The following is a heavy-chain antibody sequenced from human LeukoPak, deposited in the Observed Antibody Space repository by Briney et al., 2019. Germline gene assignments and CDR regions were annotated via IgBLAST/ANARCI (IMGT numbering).Heavy chain of an antibody. CDR1: GYTFTSYY. J-gene: IGHJ4*02. D-gene: IGHD3-16*01. Sequence: ASVKVSCKASGYTFTSYYMHWVRQAPGQGLEWMGIINPSGGSTSYAQEFQGRVTMTRDTSISTAYMELSRLRSDDTAVYYCARGIYDYVWGSYGYWGQGTLVTVSS. CDR2: INPSGGST. CDR3: ARGIYDYVWGSYGY. V-gene: IGHV1-46*01.